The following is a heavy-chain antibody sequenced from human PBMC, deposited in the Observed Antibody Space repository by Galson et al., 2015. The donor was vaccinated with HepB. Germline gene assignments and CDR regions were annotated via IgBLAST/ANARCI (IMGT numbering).Heavy chain of an antibody. CDR1: GDSVSSNSAA. CDR2: TYYRSKWYN. Sequence: CAISGDSVSSNSAAWNWIRQPPSRGLEWLGRTYYRSKWYNDYAVSVKSRITINPDTSKNQFSLQPNSVTPEDTAVYYCARVRVTYYYGSGSYSGANYYYYGMDVWGQGTTVTVSS. D-gene: IGHD3-10*01. J-gene: IGHJ6*02. V-gene: IGHV6-1*01. CDR3: ARVRVTYYYGSGSYSGANYYYYGMDV.